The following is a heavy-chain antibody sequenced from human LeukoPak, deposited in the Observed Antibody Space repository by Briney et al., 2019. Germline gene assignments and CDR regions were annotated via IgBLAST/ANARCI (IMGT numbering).Heavy chain of an antibody. D-gene: IGHD3-22*01. CDR2: INPNSGGT. CDR1: GYAFTGYY. CDR3: AREDSSGYFPFDY. Sequence: ASVKVSCKASGYAFTGYYMHWVRQAPGQGLEWMGRINPNSGGTNYAQKFQGRVIMTRDTSISTAYMELSRLRSDDTAVYYCAREDSSGYFPFDYWGQGTLVTVSS. V-gene: IGHV1-2*06. J-gene: IGHJ4*02.